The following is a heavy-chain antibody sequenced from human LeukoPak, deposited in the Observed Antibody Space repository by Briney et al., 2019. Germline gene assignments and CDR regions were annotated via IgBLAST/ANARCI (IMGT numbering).Heavy chain of an antibody. Sequence: ASVKVSCKASGYTFTGYYMHWVRQAPGRGLEWMGWINPNSGGTNYAQKFQGRVTMTRDTSISTAYMELSRLRSDDTAVYYCARVKEGGSYVGDYWGQGTLVTVSS. J-gene: IGHJ4*02. V-gene: IGHV1-2*02. CDR2: INPNSGGT. CDR3: ARVKEGGSYVGDY. D-gene: IGHD1-26*01. CDR1: GYTFTGYY.